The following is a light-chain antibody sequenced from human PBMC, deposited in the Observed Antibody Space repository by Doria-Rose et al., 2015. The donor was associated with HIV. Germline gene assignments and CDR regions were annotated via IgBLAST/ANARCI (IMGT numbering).Light chain of an antibody. CDR3: QQYYDTPS. V-gene: IGKV4-1*01. J-gene: IGKJ3*01. CDR1: QSLLYTSKNY. Sequence: DIQVTQSPESLGMSLGERATLNCKSNQSLLYTSKNYLAWYQQKPGQPPKLLIYWASTRQSGFPDRFSGIGSGTDFTLTISSLEAEDVAVYYCQQYYDTPSFGPGTTVDIK. CDR2: WAS.